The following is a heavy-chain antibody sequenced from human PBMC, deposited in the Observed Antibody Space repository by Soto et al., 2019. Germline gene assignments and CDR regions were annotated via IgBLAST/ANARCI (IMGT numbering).Heavy chain of an antibody. V-gene: IGHV3-33*01. CDR1: GFTFYSYG. CDR2: IWYDGSEI. D-gene: IGHD4-17*01. CDR3: ARGAPPDYGDCHH. J-gene: IGHJ5*02. Sequence: QVQLVESGGGVVQPGRSLRLSCAASGFTFYSYGMHWVRQAPGKGLEWVAVIWYDGSEIYYAESVKGRFTISRDNSKNTLYLQMNSLRAEDTAVYYCARGAPPDYGDCHHWGQGTLVTVSS.